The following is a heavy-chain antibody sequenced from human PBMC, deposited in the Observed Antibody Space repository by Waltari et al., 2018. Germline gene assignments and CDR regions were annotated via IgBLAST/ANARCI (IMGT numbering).Heavy chain of an antibody. CDR1: GFTFSSYG. J-gene: IGHJ4*02. CDR3: AAGGSSSWYGRY. Sequence: QVQLVESGGGVVQPGGSLRLSCAASGFTFSSYGMHWVRQAPGKGLEWVAFIRYDGSNKYYADSVKGRFTISRDNSKNTLYLQMNSLRAEDTAVYYCAAGGSSSWYGRYWGQGTLVTVSS. D-gene: IGHD6-13*01. V-gene: IGHV3-30*02. CDR2: IRYDGSNK.